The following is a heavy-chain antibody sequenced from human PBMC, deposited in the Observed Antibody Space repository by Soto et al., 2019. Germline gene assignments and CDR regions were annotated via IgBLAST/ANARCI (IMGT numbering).Heavy chain of an antibody. CDR1: GGTFSSYA. J-gene: IGHJ6*02. CDR3: ARTKTNYYGSGRYKRYCMDV. V-gene: IGHV1-69*12. D-gene: IGHD3-10*01. CDR2: IIPIVGTA. Sequence: QVQLVQSGAEVKKPGSSVKVSCKASGGTFSSYAISWVRQAPGQGLEWMGGIIPIVGTANYAQKFQGRVTITAVDSTSTASLELSSRRSEDTAVYYCARTKTNYYGSGRYKRYCMDVWGQGTTVTFSS.